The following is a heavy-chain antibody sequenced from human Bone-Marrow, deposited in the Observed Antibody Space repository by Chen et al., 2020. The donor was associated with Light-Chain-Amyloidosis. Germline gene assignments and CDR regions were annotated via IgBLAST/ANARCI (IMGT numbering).Heavy chain of an antibody. D-gene: IGHD2-21*01. J-gene: IGHJ6*02. CDR1: GFTFSSYA. Sequence: EVHMLESGGGLVQPGGSLRLSCAASGFTFSSYAMSWVRQAPGKGLEWVSGISGSGGSTYYADSVKGRFTISRDNSKNTLYLQMNSLRAEDTAVYYCAKRPPYPSIFGMDVWGQGTTVTVSS. CDR2: ISGSGGST. CDR3: AKRPPYPSIFGMDV. V-gene: IGHV3-23*01.